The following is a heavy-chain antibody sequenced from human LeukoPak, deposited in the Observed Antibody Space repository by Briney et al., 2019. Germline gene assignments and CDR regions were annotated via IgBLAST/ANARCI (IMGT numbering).Heavy chain of an antibody. D-gene: IGHD3-9*01. V-gene: IGHV1-18*01. Sequence: ASVKVSCKASGYTFTSYGISWVRQAPGQGLEWMGWISAYNGNTNYAQKLQGRVTMTTDTSTSKAHMELRSLRSDDTAVYYCARELRYFGPPLDYWGQGALVTVSS. CDR3: ARELRYFGPPLDY. J-gene: IGHJ4*02. CDR2: ISAYNGNT. CDR1: GYTFTSYG.